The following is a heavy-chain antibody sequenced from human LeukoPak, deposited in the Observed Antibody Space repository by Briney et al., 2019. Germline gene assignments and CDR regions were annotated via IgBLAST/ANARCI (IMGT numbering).Heavy chain of an antibody. Sequence: RASVKVSCKASGGTFSSYTISWVRQAPGQGLEWMGRIIPILGIANYAQKFQGRVTITADKSTSTAYMELSSLRSEDTAVYYCATPLDYGDFYYYYGMDVWGQGTTATVSS. J-gene: IGHJ6*02. CDR1: GGTFSSYT. V-gene: IGHV1-69*02. CDR2: IIPILGIA. CDR3: ATPLDYGDFYYYYGMDV. D-gene: IGHD4-17*01.